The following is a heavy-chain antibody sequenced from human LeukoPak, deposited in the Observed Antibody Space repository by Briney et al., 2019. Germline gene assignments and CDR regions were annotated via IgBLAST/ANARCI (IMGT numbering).Heavy chain of an antibody. J-gene: IGHJ4*02. Sequence: GESLKISCKGSGYSFTSYWTGWVRQVPGKGLEWMGIIYPGDSDTRYSPSFQGQVTISADKSISTAYLQWSSLKASDTAMYYCARLYDSSGYYYPYYFDYWGQGTLVTVSS. CDR2: IYPGDSDT. D-gene: IGHD3-22*01. CDR1: GYSFTSYW. V-gene: IGHV5-51*01. CDR3: ARLYDSSGYYYPYYFDY.